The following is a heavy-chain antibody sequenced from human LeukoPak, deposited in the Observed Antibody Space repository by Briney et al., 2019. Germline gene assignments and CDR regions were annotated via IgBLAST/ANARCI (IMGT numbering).Heavy chain of an antibody. CDR3: ARDGGYSSSESEKI. Sequence: GGSLRLSCAASGFTFSSYAMSWVRQAPGKGLEWVSAISGSGGSTYYADSVKGRFTISRDNAKNSLYLQMNSLRAEDTAVYYCARDGGYSSSESEKIWGQGTLVTVSS. D-gene: IGHD6-6*01. CDR2: ISGSGGST. CDR1: GFTFSSYA. V-gene: IGHV3-23*01. J-gene: IGHJ4*02.